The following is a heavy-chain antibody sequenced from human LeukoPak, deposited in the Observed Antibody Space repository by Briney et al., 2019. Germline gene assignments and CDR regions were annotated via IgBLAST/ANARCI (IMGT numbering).Heavy chain of an antibody. D-gene: IGHD4-23*01. Sequence: SQTLSLTCTVSGGSISSGGYYWSWIRQHPGKGLEWIGYIYYSGSTYYNPSLKSRVTISVDTSKNQFSLKLSSVTAADTAVYYCATNYGGNSDDAFGIWGQGTMVTVSS. CDR2: IYYSGST. CDR1: GGSISSGGYY. CDR3: ATNYGGNSDDAFGI. V-gene: IGHV4-31*03. J-gene: IGHJ3*02.